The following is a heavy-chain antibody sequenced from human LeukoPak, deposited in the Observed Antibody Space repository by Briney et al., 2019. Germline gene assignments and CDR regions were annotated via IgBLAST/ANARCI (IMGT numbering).Heavy chain of an antibody. D-gene: IGHD4-17*01. CDR2: ISAYNGNT. CDR3: ARPVPYGDYVAGAFDI. CDR1: GYTFTSNY. V-gene: IGHV1-18*04. J-gene: IGHJ3*02. Sequence: ASVKVSCKASGYTFTSNYIHWVRQAPGQGLEWMGWISAYNGNTNYAQKLQGRVTMTTDTSTSTAYMELRSLRSDDTAVYYCARPVPYGDYVAGAFDIWGQGTMVTVSS.